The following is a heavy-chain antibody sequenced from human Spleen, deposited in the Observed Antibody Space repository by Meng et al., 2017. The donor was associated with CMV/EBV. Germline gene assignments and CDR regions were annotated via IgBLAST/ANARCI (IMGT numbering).Heavy chain of an antibody. Sequence: GGSLRLSCAASGFTFSNAWMTWVRQAPGKGLEWVSVIYSGGSTYYADSVKGRFTISRDNSKNTLFLQMNSLRPEDTAVYYCAREIAHYYYGMDVWGQGTTVTVSS. CDR1: GFTFSNAW. J-gene: IGHJ6*02. CDR2: IYSGGST. V-gene: IGHV3-66*02. CDR3: AREIAHYYYGMDV. D-gene: IGHD2-21*01.